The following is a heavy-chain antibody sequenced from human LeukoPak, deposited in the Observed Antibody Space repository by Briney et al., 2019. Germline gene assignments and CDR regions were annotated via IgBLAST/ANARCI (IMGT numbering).Heavy chain of an antibody. CDR1: GFTFSNAW. V-gene: IGHV3-15*01. CDR3: TTGDNYYDSSGRDY. Sequence: AGGSLRLSCAASGFTFSNAWMSWVRQAPGKGLEWVGRIKSKTDGGTTDYAAPVKGRFTISRDDSKNTLYLQMNSLKTEDTAVYYCTTGDNYYDSSGRDYWGQGTLVTVSS. CDR2: IKSKTDGGTT. J-gene: IGHJ4*02. D-gene: IGHD3-22*01.